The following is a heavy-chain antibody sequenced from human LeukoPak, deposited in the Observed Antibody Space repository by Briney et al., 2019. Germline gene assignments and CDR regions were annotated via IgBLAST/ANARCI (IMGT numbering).Heavy chain of an antibody. CDR2: INPSGGST. V-gene: IGHV1-46*01. CDR1: GYTFTGYY. D-gene: IGHD6-13*01. J-gene: IGHJ4*02. CDR3: AREGSSWYESDY. Sequence: ASVKVSCKASGYTFTGYYMHWVRQAPGQGLEWMGIINPSGGSTSYAQKLQGRVTMTTDTSTSTAYMELRSLRSDDTAVYYCAREGSSWYESDYWGQGTLVTVSP.